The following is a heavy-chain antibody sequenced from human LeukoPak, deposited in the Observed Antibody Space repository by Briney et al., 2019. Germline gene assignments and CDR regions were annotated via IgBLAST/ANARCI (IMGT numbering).Heavy chain of an antibody. D-gene: IGHD1-26*01. CDR3: ARDPQQLVGATGGGFNF. Sequence: ASVKVSRKASGYTLTTYGISWVRQAPGQGLEWMGWISAYNGNTNYAQKLQGRVTMTTDTSTSTAYMELRSLRSDDTAVYYCARDPQQLVGATGGGFNFWGQGTLVTVSS. CDR1: GYTLTTYG. J-gene: IGHJ4*02. V-gene: IGHV1-18*01. CDR2: ISAYNGNT.